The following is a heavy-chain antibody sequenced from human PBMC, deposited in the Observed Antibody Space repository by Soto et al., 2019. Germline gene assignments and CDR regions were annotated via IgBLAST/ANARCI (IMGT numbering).Heavy chain of an antibody. V-gene: IGHV4-61*01. CDR1: GGSVSSGSYY. CDR2: IYYNGAT. Sequence: QVQLQESGPGLVKPSETLSLTCTVSGGSVSSGSYYWTWIRQSPGKGLEWVGYIYYNGATSYNPSLQSRVTISRDTSKNQFSLKLASVTAADTAVYYCAGNDAACDIWGQGTMVSVSS. CDR3: AGNDAACDI. J-gene: IGHJ3*02.